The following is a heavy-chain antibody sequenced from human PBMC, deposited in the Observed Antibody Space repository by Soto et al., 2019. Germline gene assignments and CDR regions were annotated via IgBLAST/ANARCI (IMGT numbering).Heavy chain of an antibody. Sequence: QMQLQESDPGLVKASETLSLTCTVSGASVSTGYWSWLRQPPGKGLEWIGFMYYSGSFNYNPSLTSRVTISVDTSENQFFLKVTSVTADDTAVYYCARSYYDSTGFAVDPWGQGTLVTVSS. J-gene: IGHJ5*02. D-gene: IGHD3-22*01. V-gene: IGHV4-59*02. CDR3: ARSYYDSTGFAVDP. CDR1: GASVSTGY. CDR2: MYYSGSF.